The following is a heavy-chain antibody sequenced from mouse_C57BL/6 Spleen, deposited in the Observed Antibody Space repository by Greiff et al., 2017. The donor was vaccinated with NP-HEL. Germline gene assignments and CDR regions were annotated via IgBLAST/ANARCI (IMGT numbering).Heavy chain of an antibody. CDR1: GFTFSSYA. CDR2: ISDGGSYT. J-gene: IGHJ2*01. V-gene: IGHV5-4*01. D-gene: IGHD4-1*01. Sequence: EVKLVESGGGLVKPGGSLKLSCAASGFTFSSYAMSWVRQTPEKRLEWVATISDGGSYTYYPDNVKGRFTISRANAKNNLYLQMSHLKSEDTAMYYCARDRGKLGDFDYWGQGTTLTVSS. CDR3: ARDRGKLGDFDY.